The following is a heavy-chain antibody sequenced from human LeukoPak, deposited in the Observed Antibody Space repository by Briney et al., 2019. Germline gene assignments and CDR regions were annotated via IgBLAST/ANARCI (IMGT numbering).Heavy chain of an antibody. CDR2: ISGGSTYT. J-gene: IGHJ4*02. CDR3: AKYGSGTYYNGLY. V-gene: IGHV3-11*03. D-gene: IGHD3-10*01. CDR1: GFTFSDSY. Sequence: GGSLRLSCAASGFTFSDSYMTWIRQAPGKGLEWVSYISGGSTYTDYADSVKGRFTISRDNAKNSLYLQMKSLRAEDTAVYYCAKYGSGTYYNGLYWGQGTLVTVSS.